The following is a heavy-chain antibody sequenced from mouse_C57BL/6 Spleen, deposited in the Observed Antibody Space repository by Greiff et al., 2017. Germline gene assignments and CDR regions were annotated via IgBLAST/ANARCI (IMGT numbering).Heavy chain of an antibody. J-gene: IGHJ1*03. CDR2: INPNNGGT. Sequence: EVQLQQSGPELVKPGASVKMSCKASGYTFTDYNMHWVKQSHGKSLEWIGYINPNNGGTSYNQKFKGKATLTVNKSSSTAYMELRSLTAEDSAVYYCARWAYGSREDWYFDVWGTGTTVTVSS. CDR1: GYTFTDYN. CDR3: ARWAYGSREDWYFDV. V-gene: IGHV1-22*01. D-gene: IGHD1-1*01.